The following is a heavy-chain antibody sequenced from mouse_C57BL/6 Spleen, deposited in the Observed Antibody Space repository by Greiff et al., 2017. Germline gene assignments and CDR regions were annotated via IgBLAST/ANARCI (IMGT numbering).Heavy chain of an antibody. J-gene: IGHJ2*01. D-gene: IGHD2-1*01. V-gene: IGHV1-76*01. CDR1: GYTFTDYY. CDR3: ARLYYGNPYFDY. Sequence: VQLQQSGAELVRPGASVKLSCKASGYTFTDYYINWVKQRPGQGLEWIARIYPGSGNTYYNEKFKGKATLTAEKSSSTAYMQLSSLTSEDSAVYFCARLYYGNPYFDYWGQGTTLTVSS. CDR2: IYPGSGNT.